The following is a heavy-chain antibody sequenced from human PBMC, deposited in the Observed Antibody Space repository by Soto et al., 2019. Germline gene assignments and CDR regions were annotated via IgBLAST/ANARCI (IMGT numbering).Heavy chain of an antibody. J-gene: IGHJ4*02. CDR1: GGTFSSYT. CDR2: IIPILGIA. Sequence: QVQLVQSGAEVKKPGSSVKVSCKASGGTFSSYTISWVRQAPGQGLEWMGRIIPILGIANYAQKFQGRVTITADKSTSTAYMELSSLRSEDTAVYYRARGTYYYGSGSYSYALPFDYWGQGTLVTVSS. D-gene: IGHD3-10*01. CDR3: ARGTYYYGSGSYSYALPFDY. V-gene: IGHV1-69*02.